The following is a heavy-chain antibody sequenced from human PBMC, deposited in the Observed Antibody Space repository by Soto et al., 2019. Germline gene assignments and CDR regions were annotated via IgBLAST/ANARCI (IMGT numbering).Heavy chain of an antibody. J-gene: IGHJ4*02. CDR2: ISAYNGNI. CDR3: ARDLDGSGSYYTGY. Sequence: QVQLVQSGAEVKNPGTSVKVSCKASGYTFTSAGISWVRQAPGQGLEWMGWISAYNGNIKYAQNLQGRVTLTTDTSTSTAYMELRSLTSDDTAVYYCARDLDGSGSYYTGYWGQGTLVTGSA. D-gene: IGHD3-10*01. CDR1: GYTFTSAG. V-gene: IGHV1-18*01.